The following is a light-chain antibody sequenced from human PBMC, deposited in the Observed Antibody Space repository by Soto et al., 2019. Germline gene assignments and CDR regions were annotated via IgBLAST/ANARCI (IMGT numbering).Light chain of an antibody. CDR1: QSLNRD. Sequence: IVIPHVSAALSLSPRERATPSCRASQSLNRDLAWYQQKPGQAPRLLIYDASTRATGTPARFSGAGSGTKFTLTINSLQSEDFAVYSCQQYNTWPITFGQGTRLEIK. V-gene: IGKV3D-15*01. CDR2: DAS. CDR3: QQYNTWPIT. J-gene: IGKJ5*01.